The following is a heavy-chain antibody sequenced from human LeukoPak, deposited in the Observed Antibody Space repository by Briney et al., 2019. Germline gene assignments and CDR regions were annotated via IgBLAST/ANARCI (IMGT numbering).Heavy chain of an antibody. J-gene: IGHJ4*02. CDR2: IRSKAYGGTT. CDR1: GFTFGDYA. CDR3: TRGDLYYDFWSGYYRPYYLDY. D-gene: IGHD3-3*01. Sequence: GRSLRLSCTTSGFTFGDYAMSWVRQAPGKGLEWVGFIRSKAYGGTTEYAASVKGRFTISRDDSKSIAYLQMNSLKTEHKAVYYCTRGDLYYDFWSGYYRPYYLDYWGQGTLVTFSA. V-gene: IGHV3-49*04.